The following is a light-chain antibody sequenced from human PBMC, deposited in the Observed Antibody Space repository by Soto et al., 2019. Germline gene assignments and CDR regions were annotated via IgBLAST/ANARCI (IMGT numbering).Light chain of an antibody. CDR1: QSFSSNY. J-gene: IGKJ1*01. V-gene: IGKV3-20*01. Sequence: TLSLSPGERATLSCRASQSFSSNYLAWYQQKPGQAPRILIYGATTRATGIPDRFSGSESGTDFTLTISRLEPEDSAVYYCQQYSSVWTFGQGTKV. CDR3: QQYSSVWT. CDR2: GAT.